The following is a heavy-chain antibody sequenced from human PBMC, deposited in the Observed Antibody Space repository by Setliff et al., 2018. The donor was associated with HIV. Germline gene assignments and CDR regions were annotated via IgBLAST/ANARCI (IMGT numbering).Heavy chain of an antibody. D-gene: IGHD6-13*01. CDR2: IYYSGTT. Sequence: KPSETLSLTCAVYGGSFSGYFWSWIRQPPGKGLEWIGYIYYSGTTNYNPSLKSRVTISVDTSKNQFSLKLSSVTAADTAVYYCARHWYSSSWYHVFDIWGQGTMVTVSS. CDR3: ARHWYSSSWYHVFDI. CDR1: GGSFSGYF. J-gene: IGHJ3*02. V-gene: IGHV4-59*08.